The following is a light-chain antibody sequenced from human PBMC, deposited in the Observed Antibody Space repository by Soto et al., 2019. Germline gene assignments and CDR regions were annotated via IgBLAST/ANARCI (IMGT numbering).Light chain of an antibody. Sequence: QSVLTQPRSVSGSPGQSVTISCTGTSSDIGAYNYVSWYQQHPDKAPKLMIYHVSKRPSGVPDRFSGSKSGNAASLTISGLQVEDEADYYCCTDAGTYKVFGTGTKLTVL. V-gene: IGLV2-11*01. J-gene: IGLJ1*01. CDR2: HVS. CDR1: SSDIGAYNY. CDR3: CTDAGTYKV.